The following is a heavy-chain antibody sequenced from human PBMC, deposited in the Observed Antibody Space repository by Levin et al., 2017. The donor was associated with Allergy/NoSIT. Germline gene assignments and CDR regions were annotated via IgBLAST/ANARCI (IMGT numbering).Heavy chain of an antibody. D-gene: IGHD4-17*01. CDR2: TDWDDDK. V-gene: IGHV2-70*11. J-gene: IGHJ3*01. Sequence: SGPTLVKPTQTLTLTCTFSGFSLTTTGMSVSWIRQPPGKALEWLARTDWDDDKYYNPSLKTRLAIFKDTSKNRVVLTMTNMDPVDTATYYCALVAGSRRYGAGAFDFWGQGTVVTVSS. CDR1: GFSLTTTGMS. CDR3: ALVAGSRRYGAGAFDF.